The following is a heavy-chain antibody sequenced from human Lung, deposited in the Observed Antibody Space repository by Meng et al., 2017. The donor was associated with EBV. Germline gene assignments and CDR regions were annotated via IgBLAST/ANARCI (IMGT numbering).Heavy chain of an antibody. J-gene: IGHJ4*02. CDR3: ARRRGGSGRDC. V-gene: IGHV4-39*01. CDR1: GCSISSNGYY. CDR2: IYHSGST. D-gene: IGHD3-10*01. Sequence: QQEAGPKHVEPSGTLSLTCSGYGCSISSNGYYWDWLRQPPGKGLGWIGAIYHSGSTSYNPSIQSRVTMFVDTSKNQFSLMLTSVTATDTAVYYCARRRGGSGRDCWGQGTLVTVSS.